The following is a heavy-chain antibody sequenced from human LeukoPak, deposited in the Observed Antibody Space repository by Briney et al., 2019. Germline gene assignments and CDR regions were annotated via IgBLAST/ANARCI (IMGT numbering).Heavy chain of an antibody. J-gene: IGHJ4*02. CDR1: GYSFTGYY. Sequence: ASVKVSCKASGYSFTGYYLHWVRQAPGQGLESVGWLNPNSGATNYAQKFQGRVTMTRDTSISTAYMDLSSLRSDDTAVYYCARDWGLVITAILSHWGQGTLVTVSS. CDR3: ARDWGLVITAILSH. CDR2: LNPNSGAT. V-gene: IGHV1-2*02. D-gene: IGHD2-21*02.